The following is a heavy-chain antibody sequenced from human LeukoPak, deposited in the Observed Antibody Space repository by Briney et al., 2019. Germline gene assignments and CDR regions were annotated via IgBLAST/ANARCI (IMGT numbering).Heavy chain of an antibody. J-gene: IGHJ4*02. CDR3: ASDMYDYDGSGYSPNFDH. V-gene: IGHV3-11*05. Sequence: KPGGSLRLSCAASGFTFSDYYMSWIRQAPGKGLEWVSYISSSSSYTNYADSVEGRFTISRDNAKNSLYLQMNSLRAEDTAVYYCASDMYDYDGSGYSPNFDHWGQGTLVTVSS. D-gene: IGHD3-22*01. CDR1: GFTFSDYY. CDR2: ISSSSSYT.